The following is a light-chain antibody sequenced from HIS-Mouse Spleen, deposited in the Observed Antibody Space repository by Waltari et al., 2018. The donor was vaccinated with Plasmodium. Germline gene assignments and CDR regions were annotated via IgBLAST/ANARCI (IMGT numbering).Light chain of an antibody. Sequence: SYELTPPPSVSVSPGQTARITCSGDALPKKYAYWYQQKSGQAPVLVIYEDSKRPSGIPERFSGSSSGTMATLTISGAQVEDDADYYCYSTDSSGNHRVFGGGTKLTVL. CDR3: YSTDSSGNHRV. CDR1: ALPKKY. CDR2: EDS. V-gene: IGLV3-10*01. J-gene: IGLJ3*02.